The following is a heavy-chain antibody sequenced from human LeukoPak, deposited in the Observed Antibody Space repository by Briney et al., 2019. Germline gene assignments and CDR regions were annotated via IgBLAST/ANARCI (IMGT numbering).Heavy chain of an antibody. Sequence: GRSLRLSCAASGFTFSSYAMHWVRQAPGKGLEWVAVISYDGSNKYYADSVKGRFAISRDNAKNTLYLQMNGLRPEDTAVYYCARETDGFDIWGQGTMVTVSS. CDR1: GFTFSSYA. CDR3: ARETDGFDI. CDR2: ISYDGSNK. J-gene: IGHJ3*02. V-gene: IGHV3-30*09.